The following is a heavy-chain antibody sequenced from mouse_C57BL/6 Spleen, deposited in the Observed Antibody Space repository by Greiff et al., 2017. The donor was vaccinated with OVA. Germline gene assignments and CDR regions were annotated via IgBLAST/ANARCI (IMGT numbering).Heavy chain of an antibody. CDR3: ARKPLWLYYFDD. CDR1: GYTFTSYW. J-gene: IGHJ2*01. V-gene: IGHV1-69*01. CDR2: IDPSDSYT. Sequence: QVQLQQPGAELVIPGASVKLSCKASGYTFTSYWMHWVKQSPGQGLEWIGEIDPSDSYTNYNQKFKGKSTMTVDKSSSTAYMQLSSLTSEDSAVYYCARKPLWLYYFDDWGQGTTLTVSS. D-gene: IGHD2-2*01.